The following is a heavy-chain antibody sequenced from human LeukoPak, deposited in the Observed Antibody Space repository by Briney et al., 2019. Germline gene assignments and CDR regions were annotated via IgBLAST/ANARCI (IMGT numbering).Heavy chain of an antibody. D-gene: IGHD5-18*01. CDR3: ARADKDGYGFFGFDY. Sequence: GGSLRLSCAASGFTFDDYGMSWVRQAPGKGLEWVSGINWNGGSIGYADSVKGRFTISRDNAKNSLYLQINSLRAEDTALYYCARADKDGYGFFGFDYWGQGTLVTVSS. CDR1: GFTFDDYG. CDR2: INWNGGSI. J-gene: IGHJ4*02. V-gene: IGHV3-20*04.